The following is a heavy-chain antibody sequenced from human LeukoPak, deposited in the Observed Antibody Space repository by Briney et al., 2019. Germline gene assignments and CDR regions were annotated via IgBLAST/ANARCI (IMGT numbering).Heavy chain of an antibody. CDR3: ARDGCSGGSCLFDH. Sequence: GGSLRLSCAVSGLTVSDNYMSWVRQAPGKGLECVSIIYSGGNTYYADSVKGRFIISRDNSKNTLYLQMNSLRGDDTAVYYCARDGCSGGSCLFDHWGQGTLVTVSS. CDR2: IYSGGNT. V-gene: IGHV3-53*01. CDR1: GLTVSDNY. J-gene: IGHJ4*02. D-gene: IGHD2-15*01.